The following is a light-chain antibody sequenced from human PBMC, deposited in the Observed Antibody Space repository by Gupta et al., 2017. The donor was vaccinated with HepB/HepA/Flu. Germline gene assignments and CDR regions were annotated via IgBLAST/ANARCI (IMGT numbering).Light chain of an antibody. Sequence: SYELTQPPSASVSPGQTASITCSGDKLGDKYACWYQQKPGQSPVLVIYQDSKRPSGIPERFSGSNSGNTATLTISGTQAMDEADYYCQVWDSSTAVFGGGTKLTVL. V-gene: IGLV3-1*01. CDR2: QDS. J-gene: IGLJ2*01. CDR1: KLGDKY. CDR3: QVWDSSTAV.